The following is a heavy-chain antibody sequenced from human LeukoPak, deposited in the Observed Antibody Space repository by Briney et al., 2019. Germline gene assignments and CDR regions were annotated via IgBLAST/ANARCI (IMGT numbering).Heavy chain of an antibody. Sequence: GGSLRLSCAASGFTFSSYWMSWVRQAPGKGLEWVANIKQDGSEKYYVDSVKGRFTISRDNAKNSLYLQMNSLRAEDTAVYYCARDRGSWLYDSWSGHTDYFDYWGQGTLVTVSS. J-gene: IGHJ4*02. CDR3: ARDRGSWLYDSWSGHTDYFDY. V-gene: IGHV3-7*03. CDR2: IKQDGSEK. D-gene: IGHD3-3*01. CDR1: GFTFSSYW.